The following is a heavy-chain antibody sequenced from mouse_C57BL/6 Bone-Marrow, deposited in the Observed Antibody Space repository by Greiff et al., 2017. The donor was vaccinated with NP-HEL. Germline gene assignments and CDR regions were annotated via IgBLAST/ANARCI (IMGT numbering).Heavy chain of an antibody. J-gene: IGHJ3*01. CDR1: GYTFTDYY. CDR3: ARVAY. V-gene: IGHV1-26*01. Sequence: EVQLQQPGAELVKPGASVKISCKASGYTFTDYYMNWVKQSHGKSLEWIGDINPNNGGTSYHQKFKGKATLTVDKSSSTAYMELRSLTSEDSAVYYCARVAYWGQGTLVTVSA. CDR2: INPNNGGT.